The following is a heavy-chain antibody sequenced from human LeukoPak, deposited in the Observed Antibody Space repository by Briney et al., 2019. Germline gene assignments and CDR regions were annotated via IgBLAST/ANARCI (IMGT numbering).Heavy chain of an antibody. CDR3: AWYTGYSYGHNWFDP. D-gene: IGHD5-18*01. V-gene: IGHV4-30-4*08. CDR2: IYYSGST. J-gene: IGHJ5*02. Sequence: SETLSLTCTVSGGSISSGDYYWSWIRQPPGKGLEWIGYIYYSGSTYYNPSLKSRVTISVDTSKNQFSLKLSSVTAADTAVYYCAWYTGYSYGHNWFDPWGQGTLVTVSS. CDR1: GGSISSGDYY.